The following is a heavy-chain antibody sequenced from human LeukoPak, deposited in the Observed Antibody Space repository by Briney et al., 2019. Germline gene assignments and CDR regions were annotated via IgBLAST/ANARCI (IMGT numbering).Heavy chain of an antibody. J-gene: IGHJ6*03. CDR1: GGTFSSYG. CDR2: IIPILGTT. V-gene: IGHV1-69*13. Sequence: SVKVSCKGSGGTFSSYGITWVRQAPGQGLEWMGGIIPILGTTNYAQRFQGRVTITADESTSTAYMELRSLTSDDTAVYYCARAIRGSKIASRYYFYYMDVWGKGTTVTVSS. CDR3: ARAIRGSKIASRYYFYYMDV. D-gene: IGHD3-10*01.